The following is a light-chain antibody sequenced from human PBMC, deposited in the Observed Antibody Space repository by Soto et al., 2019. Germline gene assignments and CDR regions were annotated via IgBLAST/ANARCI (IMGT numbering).Light chain of an antibody. CDR1: QSVSSY. V-gene: IGKV3-11*01. Sequence: EIVITQPPPILSVSPGERATLSCRASQSVSSYLAWYQQKPGQAPRLLIYDASNRATGIPARFSGSGSGTDFTLTISSLEPEDFAVYYCQQRSNWPLTFGGGTKVDI. J-gene: IGKJ4*01. CDR3: QQRSNWPLT. CDR2: DAS.